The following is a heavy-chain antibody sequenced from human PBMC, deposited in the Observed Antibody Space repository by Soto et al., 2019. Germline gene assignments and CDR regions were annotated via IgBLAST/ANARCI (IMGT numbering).Heavy chain of an antibody. J-gene: IGHJ6*03. CDR3: ATEGGYCSGGSCPPPRYMDV. CDR1: GYTLTELS. V-gene: IGHV1-24*01. D-gene: IGHD2-15*01. Sequence: ASVKVSCKVSGYTLTELSMHWVRQAPGKGLEWMGGFDPEDGETIYAQKFQGRVTMTEDTSTDTAYMELSSLRSEDTAGYYCATEGGYCSGGSCPPPRYMDVWGKGTTVTVSS. CDR2: FDPEDGET.